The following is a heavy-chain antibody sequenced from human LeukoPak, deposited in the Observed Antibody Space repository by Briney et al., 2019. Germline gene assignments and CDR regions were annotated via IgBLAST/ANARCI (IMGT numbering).Heavy chain of an antibody. CDR2: ISGSGSST. V-gene: IGHV3-23*01. Sequence: GGSLRLSCAAFGFTFSRYGMSWVRQAPGKGLEWVSAISGSGSSTYYADSVKGWFTISRDNSKNTLYLQMHSLRAEDTAVYYCSRAYNYRYFFDYWGQGTLVTVSS. D-gene: IGHD5-24*01. CDR3: SRAYNYRYFFDY. J-gene: IGHJ4*02. CDR1: GFTFSRYG.